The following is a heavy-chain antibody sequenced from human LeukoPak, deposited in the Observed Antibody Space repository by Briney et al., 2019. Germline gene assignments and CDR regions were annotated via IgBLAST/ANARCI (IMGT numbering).Heavy chain of an antibody. Sequence: GGSLRLSCAASGFMFSRYWMSWVRQAPGKGLEWVAVIWSDGSNKYYADSVKGRFTISRDNSKNTLYLQMNSLRAEDTAVYYCARQYSSGWYFFDYWGQGTLVTVSS. V-gene: IGHV3-33*08. D-gene: IGHD6-19*01. J-gene: IGHJ4*02. CDR1: GFMFSRYW. CDR3: ARQYSSGWYFFDY. CDR2: IWSDGSNK.